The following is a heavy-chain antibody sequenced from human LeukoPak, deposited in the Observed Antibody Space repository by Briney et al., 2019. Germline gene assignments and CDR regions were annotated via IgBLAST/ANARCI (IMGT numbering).Heavy chain of an antibody. D-gene: IGHD2-15*01. J-gene: IGHJ4*02. V-gene: IGHV4-34*01. CDR1: GRSFSGYY. Sequence: PSETLSLTCAVYGRSFSGYYWSWIRQPPGKGLEWIGEINHGGSTNYNPSLKSRVTMSVDTSKNQVSLKVTSVTAADTAVYYCARGPHCSGGSCYSPAFDYWGQGTLVTVSS. CDR2: INHGGST. CDR3: ARGPHCSGGSCYSPAFDY.